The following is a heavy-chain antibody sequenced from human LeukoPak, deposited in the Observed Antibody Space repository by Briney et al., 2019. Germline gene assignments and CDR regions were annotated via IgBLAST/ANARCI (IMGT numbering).Heavy chain of an antibody. V-gene: IGHV1-2*02. CDR2: INPNSGGT. Sequence: ASVKVSCKASGYTFTSYGISWVRQAPGQGLEWMGWINPNSGGTNYAQKFQGRVTMTRDTSISTAYMELSRLRSDDTAVYYCASVFWQLGRPFDYWGQGTLVTVSS. CDR3: ASVFWQLGRPFDY. D-gene: IGHD6-6*01. J-gene: IGHJ4*02. CDR1: GYTFTSYG.